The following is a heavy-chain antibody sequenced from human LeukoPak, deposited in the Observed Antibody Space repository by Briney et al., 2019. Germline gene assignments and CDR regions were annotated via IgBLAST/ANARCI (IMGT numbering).Heavy chain of an antibody. J-gene: IGHJ4*02. V-gene: IGHV4-38-2*02. Sequence: SETLSLACTVSGYSISSAYYWSWIRQPPGKGLDWIATIHHSGTTYYSPSLQSRVTISVDTSKNQFSLKLSSVTAADTAVYYCARGGSGYVPHYWGQGTLVTVSS. D-gene: IGHD5-12*01. CDR1: GYSISSAYY. CDR3: ARGGSGYVPHY. CDR2: IHHSGTT.